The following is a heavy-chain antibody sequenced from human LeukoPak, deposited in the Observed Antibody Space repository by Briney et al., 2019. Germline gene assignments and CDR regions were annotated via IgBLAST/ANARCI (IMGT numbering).Heavy chain of an antibody. J-gene: IGHJ4*02. CDR2: IRYHGKYK. Sequence: GGSLRLSWTVSGFVFSDYAMHWVRQSAGEGLEWVAYIRYHGKYKFYADSVKGRFTISRDNSQKTVSLQVNSLAPADTALYYCSKDGGRLGDIDYWGQGTLVTVSS. CDR3: SKDGGRLGDIDY. CDR1: GFVFSDYA. D-gene: IGHD3-16*01. V-gene: IGHV3-30*02.